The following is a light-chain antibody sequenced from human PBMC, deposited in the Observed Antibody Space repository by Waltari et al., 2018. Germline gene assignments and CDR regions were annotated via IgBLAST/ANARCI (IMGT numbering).Light chain of an antibody. CDR2: YDS. J-gene: IGLJ1*01. V-gene: IGLV3-21*04. CDR3: QVWHPDIDPGV. Sequence: SYVLTQPPSVSVAPGETARITRGGDNIGSYSVPWYQQKPRQAPVLVIFYDSDRPSGIPARFSGSNSGNTATLTITSVEAGDEARYYCQVWHPDIDPGVFGTGTEVTVL. CDR1: NIGSYS.